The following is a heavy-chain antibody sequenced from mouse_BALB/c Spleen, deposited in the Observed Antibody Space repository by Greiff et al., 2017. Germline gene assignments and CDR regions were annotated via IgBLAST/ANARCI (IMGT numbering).Heavy chain of an antibody. CDR1: GDSITSGY. D-gene: IGHD1-1*01. Sequence: EVKLVESGPSLVKPSQTLSLTCSVTGDSITSGYWNWIRKFPGNKLEYMGYISYSGSTYYNPSLKSRISITRDTSKNQYYLQLNSVTTEDTATYYCARSLYYYGSSYWYFDVWGAGTTVTVSS. CDR2: ISYSGST. V-gene: IGHV3-8*02. CDR3: ARSLYYYGSSYWYFDV. J-gene: IGHJ1*01.